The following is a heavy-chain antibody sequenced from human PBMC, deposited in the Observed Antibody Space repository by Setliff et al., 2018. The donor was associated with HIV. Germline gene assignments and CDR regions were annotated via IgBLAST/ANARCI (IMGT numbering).Heavy chain of an antibody. CDR3: AAHDYGDWYYFDY. J-gene: IGHJ4*02. CDR1: GFSFSSYD. D-gene: IGHD4-17*01. CDR2: IYSGGSST. Sequence: GGSLRLSCAASGFSFSSYDMSWVRQAPGKGLEWVSVIYSGGSSTYYADSVKGRFTISRDNSKNTLYLQMNSLRAEDTAVDDGAAHDYGDWYYFDYWGQGTLVTVSS. V-gene: IGHV3-23*03.